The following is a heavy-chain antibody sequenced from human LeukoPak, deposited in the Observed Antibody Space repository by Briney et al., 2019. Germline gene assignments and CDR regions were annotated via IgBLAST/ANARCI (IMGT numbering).Heavy chain of an antibody. D-gene: IGHD1-26*01. CDR2: INHSGSTT. CDR3: ATKSWVSFYFDY. CDR1: GGSFSGYY. Sequence: SETLSLTCAVYGGSFSGYYWSWIRQPPGKGLEWIGEINHSGSTTNYNPSLKSRVTISVDTSKNQFSLNLSSVTAADTAVYYCATKSWVSFYFDYWGQGTLVTVSS. J-gene: IGHJ4*02. V-gene: IGHV4-34*01.